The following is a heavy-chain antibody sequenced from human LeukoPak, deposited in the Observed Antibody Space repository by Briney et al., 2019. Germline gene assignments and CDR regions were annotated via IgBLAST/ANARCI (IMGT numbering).Heavy chain of an antibody. Sequence: PGGSLRLSCAASGFTFSSYWMNWARQAPGKGLEWVASINHNGNVNYYVDSVKGRFTISRDNAKNSLYLQMSNLRAEDTAVYYCARVWSRIVGATTSSDYWGQGTLVTVSS. CDR3: ARVWSRIVGATTSSDY. V-gene: IGHV3-7*03. CDR1: GFTFSSYW. CDR2: INHNGNVN. D-gene: IGHD1-26*01. J-gene: IGHJ4*02.